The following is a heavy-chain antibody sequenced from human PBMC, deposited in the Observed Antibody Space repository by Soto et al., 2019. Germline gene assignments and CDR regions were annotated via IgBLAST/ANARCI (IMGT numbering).Heavy chain of an antibody. J-gene: IGHJ6*03. D-gene: IGHD3-16*01. CDR2: IYYSGST. CDR1: GGSISSYY. Sequence: PSETLSLTCTVSGGSISSYYWSWIRQPPGKGLEWIGYIYYSGSTNYNPSLKSRVTISVDTSKNQFSLKLSSVTAADTAVYYCAKIDYGDYYYYTDVWGKGTTVTVS. CDR3: AKIDYGDYYYYTDV. V-gene: IGHV4-59*01.